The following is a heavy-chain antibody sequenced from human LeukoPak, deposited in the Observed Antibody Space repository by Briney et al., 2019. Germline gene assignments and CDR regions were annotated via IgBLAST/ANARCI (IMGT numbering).Heavy chain of an antibody. V-gene: IGHV4-4*07. J-gene: IGHJ3*02. Sequence: SETLSLTCTVSGGSISIYYWSSLRQPAGKSLGWIGRMYTSGSTNYNPSIKSRVTMSVDTSKNQFSLKLSSVTAADTAVYYCARVSYYDFWSHAFDIWGQGTMVTGSS. CDR1: GGSISIYY. D-gene: IGHD3-3*01. CDR3: ARVSYYDFWSHAFDI. CDR2: MYTSGST.